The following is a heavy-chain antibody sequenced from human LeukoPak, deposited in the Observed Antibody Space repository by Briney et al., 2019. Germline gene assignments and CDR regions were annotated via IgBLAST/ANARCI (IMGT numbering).Heavy chain of an antibody. J-gene: IGHJ4*02. V-gene: IGHV3-30*09. CDR3: AKDVIAFGSGSYGDY. CDR1: GFTFSSYA. CDR2: ISNDGNNK. D-gene: IGHD3-10*01. Sequence: GGSLRLSCAASGFTFSSYAMHWVRQAPGKGLEWVAVISNDGNNKYYADFVKGRFAISRDNSQNMLYLQMNSLRPEDTAVYYCAKDVIAFGSGSYGDYWGQGTLVTVS.